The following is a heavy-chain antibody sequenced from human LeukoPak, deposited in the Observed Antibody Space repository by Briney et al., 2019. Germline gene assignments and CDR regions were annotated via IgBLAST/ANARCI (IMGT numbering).Heavy chain of an antibody. CDR1: GFTFTSYS. CDR3: ARALYGDYVDY. CDR2: ISGSSKHR. V-gene: IGHV3-21*01. J-gene: IGHJ4*02. Sequence: GGSLRLSCAASGFTFTSYSMNWVRQAPGKGLEWVSSISGSSKHRYYADSVKGRFTISRDNAKSSLYLQMNSLRAEDTAVSYCARALYGDYVDYWGQGTLVTVSS. D-gene: IGHD4-17*01.